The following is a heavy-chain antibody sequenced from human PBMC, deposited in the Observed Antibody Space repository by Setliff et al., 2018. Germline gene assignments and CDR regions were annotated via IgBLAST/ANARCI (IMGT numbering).Heavy chain of an antibody. CDR1: GFSFSNTK. Sequence: GGSLRLSCLASGFSFSNTKMSWIRQAPGKGLEWVGRIKSAADGGTIEYAAAVNGRFTVSRDDSKNTLFLQMNSLKIDDTAVYYCATDAYYDSLGYVFWGQGTRVTVSS. CDR2: IKSAADGGTI. J-gene: IGHJ4*02. CDR3: ATDAYYDSLGYVF. V-gene: IGHV3-15*01. D-gene: IGHD3-16*01.